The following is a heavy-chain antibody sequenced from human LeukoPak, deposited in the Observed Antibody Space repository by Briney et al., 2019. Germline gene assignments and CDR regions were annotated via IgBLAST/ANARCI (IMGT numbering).Heavy chain of an antibody. CDR1: GFTFSNAW. D-gene: IGHD6-13*01. V-gene: IGHV3-7*01. CDR2: INQDGSGE. CDR3: AKDQRGAAAGPDY. Sequence: GGSLRLSCAASGFTFSNAWMSWVRQAPGKGLEWVANINQDGSGEYYRDSVKGRFTISRDNSKNTLYLQMNSLRAEDTAVYYCAKDQRGAAAGPDYWGQGTLVTVSS. J-gene: IGHJ4*02.